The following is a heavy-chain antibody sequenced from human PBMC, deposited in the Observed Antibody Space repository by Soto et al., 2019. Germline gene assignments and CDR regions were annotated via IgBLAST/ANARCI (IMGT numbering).Heavy chain of an antibody. CDR1: GYTFTVASYG. D-gene: IGHD6-13*01. Sequence: QVQLVQSGAEVKKPGASVNVSCKASGYTFTVASYGITWVRQAPGQGLEWMGWISAYNGNTNYAQKLQGRVTMTTXXPTSTAYMELRSLRSDDTAVYYCARTDSRPQDFDFWGQGTLVTVSS. CDR3: ARTDSRPQDFDF. V-gene: IGHV1-18*01. J-gene: IGHJ4*02. CDR2: ISAYNGNT.